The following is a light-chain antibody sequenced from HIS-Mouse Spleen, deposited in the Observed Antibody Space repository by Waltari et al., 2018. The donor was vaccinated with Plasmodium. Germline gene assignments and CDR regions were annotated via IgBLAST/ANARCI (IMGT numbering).Light chain of an antibody. CDR2: GAS. Sequence: EIVMTQSPATLSVSPGERATLSCSASQSVSSNLACYQQKPGQAPRLLIYGASTRPTGIPARFSGSGSGTEFTLTISSLQSEDFAVYYCQQYNNWSFTFGPGTKVDIK. CDR1: QSVSSN. V-gene: IGKV3-15*01. J-gene: IGKJ3*01. CDR3: QQYNNWSFT.